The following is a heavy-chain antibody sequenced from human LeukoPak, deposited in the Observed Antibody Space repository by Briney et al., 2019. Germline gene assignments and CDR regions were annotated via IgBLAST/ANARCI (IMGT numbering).Heavy chain of an antibody. V-gene: IGHV3-23*01. J-gene: IGHJ4*02. Sequence: GGSLRLSCAASGFNFDNSAMNWVRQAPGKGLEWVSGISGSGGRTNYADSVKGRFTISRDNSKNTLHLQMNSLRAEDTAVYYCAKAPVTTCRGAFCYPFDYWGLGTLVTVSS. CDR1: GFNFDNSA. CDR2: ISGSGGRT. D-gene: IGHD2-15*01. CDR3: AKAPVTTCRGAFCYPFDY.